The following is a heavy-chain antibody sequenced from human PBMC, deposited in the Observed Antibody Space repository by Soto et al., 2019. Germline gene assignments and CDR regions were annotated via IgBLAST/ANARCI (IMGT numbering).Heavy chain of an antibody. CDR2: ISYDGSNK. CDR1: GFTFSSSG. CDR3: ANLTLVTLSPVGDFDI. D-gene: IGHD3-9*01. V-gene: IGHV3-30*18. J-gene: IGHJ2*01. Sequence: QVQLVESGGGVVQPGRSLRLSCAASGFTFSSSGMHWVRQAPGKGLEWVAVISYDGSNKYYADSVKGRFTISRDNYKYTMSLQMNSLRAEDTAVYYCANLTLVTLSPVGDFDIWGRGTLVTVSS.